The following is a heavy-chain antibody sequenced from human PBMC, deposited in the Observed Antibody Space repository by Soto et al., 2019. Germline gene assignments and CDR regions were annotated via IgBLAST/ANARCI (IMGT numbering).Heavy chain of an antibody. CDR1: GGSFSGYY. J-gene: IGHJ6*02. Sequence: SETLSLTCAVYGGSFSGYYWSWIRQPPGKGLEWIGEINHSGSTNYNPSLKSRVTISVDTSKNQFSLKLSSVTAADTAVYYCARHPRAVRQAEYYYGMDVWGQGTTVTVSS. CDR2: INHSGST. CDR3: ARHPRAVRQAEYYYGMDV. V-gene: IGHV4-34*01.